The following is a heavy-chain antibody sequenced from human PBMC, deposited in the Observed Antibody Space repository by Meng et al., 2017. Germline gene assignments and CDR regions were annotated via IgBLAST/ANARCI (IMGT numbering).Heavy chain of an antibody. V-gene: IGHV4-34*01. CDR2: INHSGST. J-gene: IGHJ4*02. CDR1: GGSFSGYY. D-gene: IGHD6-6*01. CDR3: ARRGIAARPFYY. Sequence: VHLQRWGQGLFKPSVTLSLHCAFYGGSFSGYYWSWIRQPPGKGLGWIGEINHSGSTNYNPSLKSRVTISVDTSKNQFSLKLSSVTAADTAVYYCARRGIAARPFYYWGQGTLVTVSS.